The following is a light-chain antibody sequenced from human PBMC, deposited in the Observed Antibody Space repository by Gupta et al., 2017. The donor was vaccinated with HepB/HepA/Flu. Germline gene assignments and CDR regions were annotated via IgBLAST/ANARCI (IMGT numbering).Light chain of an antibody. CDR1: SADIGGSNS. Sequence: HSALTQPASVSGSPAPSITISCPGSSADIGGSNSVSWSPHYPGRAPKLLIYDVTKRPSGVADRFSGAKSGITAALTSAGLQAEDDADYYCSSSKRGRTIVVFGGGTKVTVL. CDR2: DVT. V-gene: IGLV2-14*01. J-gene: IGLJ2*01. CDR3: SSSKRGRTIVV.